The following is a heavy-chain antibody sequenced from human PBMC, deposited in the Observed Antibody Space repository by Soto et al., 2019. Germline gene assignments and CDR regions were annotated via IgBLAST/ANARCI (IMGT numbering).Heavy chain of an antibody. V-gene: IGHV1-69*13. D-gene: IGHD2-2*01. CDR1: GGTFSSYA. J-gene: IGHJ6*02. CDR2: IIPIFGTA. CDR3: ARLGFSSTSCSPFGYYYYYGMDV. Sequence: SVKVSCKASGGTFSSYAISWVRQAPGQGLEWMGGIIPIFGTANYAQKFQGRVTITADESTSTAYMELSSLRSEDTAVYYCARLGFSSTSCSPFGYYYYYGMDVWGQGTTVTVSS.